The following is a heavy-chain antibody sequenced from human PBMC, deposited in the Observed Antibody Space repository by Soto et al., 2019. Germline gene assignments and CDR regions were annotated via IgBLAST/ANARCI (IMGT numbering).Heavy chain of an antibody. Sequence: ASVKVSCKASGYTFTGYAMHWVRQAPGQRLEWMGWINAGNGNTKYSQKFQGRFTISRDHSKNTIHLQLDSLRVDDTALYYCTKGRYSEWSLSGGGEESWGRGTLVTVSS. J-gene: IGHJ4*02. V-gene: IGHV1-3*01. CDR3: TKGRYSEWSLSGGGEES. CDR1: GYTFTGYA. CDR2: INAGNGNT. D-gene: IGHD3-3*01.